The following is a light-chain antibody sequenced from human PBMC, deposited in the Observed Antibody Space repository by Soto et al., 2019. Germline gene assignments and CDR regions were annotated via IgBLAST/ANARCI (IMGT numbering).Light chain of an antibody. V-gene: IGLV2-14*01. CDR3: NSYTSSSTLV. Sequence: QSALTQPASVSGSPGQSITISCTGTSSDVGGYNYVSWYQQHPGKAPKLMIYDVSKRPSGVSNRFSGSKSGNTASLTISGLQAEDEADYYCNSYTSSSTLVFGTGTKLTVL. J-gene: IGLJ1*01. CDR2: DVS. CDR1: SSDVGGYNY.